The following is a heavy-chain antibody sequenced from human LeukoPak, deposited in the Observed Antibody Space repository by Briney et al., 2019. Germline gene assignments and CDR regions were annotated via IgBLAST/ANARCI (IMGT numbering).Heavy chain of an antibody. J-gene: IGHJ4*02. CDR3: AKTGGMEAADY. V-gene: IGHV3-23*01. CDR2: ISGSGGST. D-gene: IGHD4-23*01. Sequence: PGGSLRLSCAASGLTFRNYAMSWVRQAPGKGLEWVSSISGSGGSTYYADSVKGRFTISRDNSKNTLYLQMNSLRAEDTAVYYCAKTGGMEAADYWGQGTLVTVSS. CDR1: GLTFRNYA.